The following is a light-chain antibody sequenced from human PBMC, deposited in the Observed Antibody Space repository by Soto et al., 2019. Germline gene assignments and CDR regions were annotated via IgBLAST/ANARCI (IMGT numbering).Light chain of an antibody. CDR1: QSISSG. CDR3: QQYDSYSPYT. CDR2: KAS. J-gene: IGKJ2*01. V-gene: IGKV1-5*03. Sequence: DIQMTQSPSTLSASVGDRVTITCRASQSISSGLAWYQQKPGKAPTLLIYKASSLESGVTPRFSGSGSGTDFTLTISSLQPDDFSTYYCQQYDSYSPYTFGQGTQLEIK.